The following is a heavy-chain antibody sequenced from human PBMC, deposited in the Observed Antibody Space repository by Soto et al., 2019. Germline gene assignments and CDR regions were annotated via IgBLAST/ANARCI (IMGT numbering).Heavy chain of an antibody. CDR3: ARHAGGGFWSGPVNH. CDR2: IDNSGTT. D-gene: IGHD3-3*01. V-gene: IGHV4-39*01. Sequence: PSETLSLTCTVSGGSISSSSYYWGWLRHPPGRGVEWIGSIDNSGTTYYNPSLRRRVTISVDTSKNQFSLKLRSVTAADTAVYYCARHAGGGFWSGPVNHWGQGTLVTVS. J-gene: IGHJ5*02. CDR1: GGSISSSSYY.